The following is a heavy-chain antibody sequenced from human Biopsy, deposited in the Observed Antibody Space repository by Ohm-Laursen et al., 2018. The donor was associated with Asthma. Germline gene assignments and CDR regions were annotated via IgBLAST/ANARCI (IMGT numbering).Heavy chain of an antibody. CDR2: ISSLSRYK. CDR3: ARDFTIGSGSPFHF. CDR1: GFDFSDYT. V-gene: IGHV3-21*01. Sequence: SLRLSCAASGFDFSDYTMNWVRQAPWKGLEWVSSISSLSRYKYYSDSLRGRVTISRDNAKSSLHLQMSSLRAEDTAVYFCARDFTIGSGSPFHFWGPGTLVTVSS. J-gene: IGHJ4*01. D-gene: IGHD3-10*01.